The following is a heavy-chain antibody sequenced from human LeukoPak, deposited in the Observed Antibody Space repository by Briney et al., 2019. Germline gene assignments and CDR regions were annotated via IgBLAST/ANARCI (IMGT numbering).Heavy chain of an antibody. CDR2: IYYSGST. V-gene: IGHV4-61*08. Sequence: SETLSLTCTVSGGSISSGGYYWSWIRQHPGKGLEWIGYIYYSGSTNYNPSLKSRVTISVDTSKNQFSLKLSSVTAADTAVYYCARGVDPDDAFDIWGQGTMVTVSS. CDR1: GGSISSGGYY. CDR3: ARGVDPDDAFDI. D-gene: IGHD2-15*01. J-gene: IGHJ3*02.